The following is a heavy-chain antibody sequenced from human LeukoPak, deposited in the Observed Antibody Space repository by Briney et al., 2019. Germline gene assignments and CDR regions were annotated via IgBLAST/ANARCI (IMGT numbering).Heavy chain of an antibody. Sequence: SETLSLTCAVYGGSFSGYFWSWIRQPPGKGLEWMWEINHSGSTNYNPSLKSRVTISVDTSKNQFSLKLSSVTAADTAVYSCARGLTTVTTFNWFDPWGQGTLVAVSS. CDR2: INHSGST. CDR1: GGSFSGYF. CDR3: ARGLTTVTTFNWFDP. V-gene: IGHV4-34*01. J-gene: IGHJ5*02. D-gene: IGHD4-17*01.